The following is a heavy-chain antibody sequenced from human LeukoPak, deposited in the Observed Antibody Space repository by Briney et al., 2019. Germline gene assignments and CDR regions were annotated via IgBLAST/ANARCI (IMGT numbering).Heavy chain of an antibody. CDR2: IKNDVCGT. J-gene: IGHJ4*02. CDR1: GYTFRSNW. CDR3: ARAAVPGTFDY. Sequence: GGSLRLSCAASGYTFRSNWMHWVRQAPGKGLVWVSRIKNDVCGTYADSVKGRFTISRDNAKNTLYLQMNTLRVEDTAVYYCARAAVPGTFDYWGQGTLVTVSS. D-gene: IGHD6-19*01. V-gene: IGHV3-74*01.